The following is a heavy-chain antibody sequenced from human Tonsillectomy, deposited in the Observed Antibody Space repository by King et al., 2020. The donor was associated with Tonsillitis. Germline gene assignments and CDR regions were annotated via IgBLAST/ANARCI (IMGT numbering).Heavy chain of an antibody. CDR3: ATVDKDYDIFTASLH. D-gene: IGHD3-9*01. J-gene: IGHJ4*02. CDR1: GYTFSNYG. CDR2: ISTYNGNK. V-gene: IGHV1-18*04. Sequence: VQLVQSGAEVKKPGASVKVSCKASGYTFSNYGISWVRQAPGQGLEWMGWISTYNGNKNFAQKLQGRVTMTTDTSSSTAYMELRSLRSDDTAVYYCATVDKDYDIFTASLHCGQGPLVTVSS.